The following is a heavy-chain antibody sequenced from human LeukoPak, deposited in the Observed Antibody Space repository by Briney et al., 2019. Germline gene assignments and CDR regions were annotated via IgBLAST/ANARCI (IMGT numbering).Heavy chain of an antibody. CDR2: IYSGGST. Sequence: PGGSLRLSCAASGFTVSSNYMSWVRQAPGKGLEWVSDIYSGGSTYYADSVKGRFTISRDNSKNTLYLQMNSLRAEDTAVYYCATLVYCSSTSCYGLRDAFDIWGQGTMVTVSS. CDR1: GFTVSSNY. J-gene: IGHJ3*02. D-gene: IGHD2-2*01. CDR3: ATLVYCSSTSCYGLRDAFDI. V-gene: IGHV3-53*01.